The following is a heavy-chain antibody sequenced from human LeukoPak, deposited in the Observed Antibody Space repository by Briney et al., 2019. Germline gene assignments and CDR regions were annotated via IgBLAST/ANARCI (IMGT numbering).Heavy chain of an antibody. CDR3: AGQYTTNWRYFDS. D-gene: IGHD6-13*01. CDR1: GGSISSSNW. V-gene: IGHV4-4*02. J-gene: IGHJ4*02. CDR2: IFHSGYI. Sequence: SETLSLTCGVSGGSISSSNWWCWGRPPAGEGVGWSGEIFHSGYIKYAPSLKSRVTMSLDKSKNQFSLQLSSVTAADTAVYYCAGQYTTNWRYFDSWGQGTLVTVSS.